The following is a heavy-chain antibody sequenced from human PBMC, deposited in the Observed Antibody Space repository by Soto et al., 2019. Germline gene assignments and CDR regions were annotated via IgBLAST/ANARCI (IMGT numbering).Heavy chain of an antibody. CDR3: ARDVGTVWAFDI. V-gene: IGHV4-34*01. D-gene: IGHD4-17*01. Sequence: PSETLSLTCAVYGGSFSGYYWSWIRQPPGKGLEWIGEINHSGSTNYNPSLKSRVTISVDTSKNQFSLKLSSVTAADTAVYYCARDVGTVWAFDIWGQGTMVTVSS. CDR1: GGSFSGYY. J-gene: IGHJ3*02. CDR2: INHSGST.